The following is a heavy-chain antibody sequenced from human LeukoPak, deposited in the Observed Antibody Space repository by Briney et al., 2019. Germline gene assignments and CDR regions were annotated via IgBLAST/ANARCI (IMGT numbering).Heavy chain of an antibody. V-gene: IGHV3-23*01. CDR3: AKWGDYDVLTGYYDPDY. CDR1: GFTFSNYA. J-gene: IGHJ4*02. D-gene: IGHD3-9*01. Sequence: GGSLRLSCAASGFTFSNYAMSWVRQAPGKGQEWVSAITGSGGGTYYADSVKGRFTISRDNSKNTLYLQMNSLRAEDTAVYYCAKWGDYDVLTGYYDPDYWGQGTLVTVSS. CDR2: ITGSGGGT.